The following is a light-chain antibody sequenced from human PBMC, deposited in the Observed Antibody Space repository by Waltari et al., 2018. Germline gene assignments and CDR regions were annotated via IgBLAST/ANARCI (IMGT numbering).Light chain of an antibody. V-gene: IGLV2-8*01. CDR2: EVN. CDR3: TSYAGSHNWV. CDR1: SSAVGGFNY. Sequence: QSALTQPPSASGSPGQSVTISCTGTSSAVGGFNYVSWYQHHPGKAPKLMISEVNNRPSGVPDRFSGSKSGNTASLTVSGLQADDEADYYCTSYAGSHNWVFGGGTKLTVL. J-gene: IGLJ2*01.